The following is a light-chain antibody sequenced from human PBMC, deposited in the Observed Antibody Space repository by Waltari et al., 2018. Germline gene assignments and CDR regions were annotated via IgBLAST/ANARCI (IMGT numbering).Light chain of an antibody. J-gene: IGKJ3*01. CDR1: QSVSSY. CDR3: QQRSNWPRGIT. V-gene: IGKV3-11*01. CDR2: DAS. Sequence: EIVLTQSPATLSLSPGERATLSRRPSQSVSSYLAWYQQKPGQAPRLLIYDASNRATGIPARFSGSGSGTDFTLTISSLEPEDFAVYYCQQRSNWPRGITFGPGTKVDIK.